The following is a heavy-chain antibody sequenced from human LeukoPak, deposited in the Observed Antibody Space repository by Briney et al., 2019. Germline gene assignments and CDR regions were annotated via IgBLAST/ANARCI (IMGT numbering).Heavy chain of an antibody. CDR3: ARGQSLDY. J-gene: IGHJ4*02. Sequence: GGSLRLSCAASGFTFSSFWLSWVRQAPGKGLEWVAKIKQHGSEKYYVDSVKGRFTISKDNAKNSLCLQMNSLRVEDTAVYSCARGQSLDYWGQGTLVTVSS. CDR2: IKQHGSEK. CDR1: GFTFSSFW. V-gene: IGHV3-7*01.